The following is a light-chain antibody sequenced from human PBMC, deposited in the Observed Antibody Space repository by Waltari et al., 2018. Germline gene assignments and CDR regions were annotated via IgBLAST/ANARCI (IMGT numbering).Light chain of an antibody. CDR1: PDINGW. V-gene: IGKV1-5*03. Sequence: DIRLTQSPSSLSASVGDSVSITCRASPDINGWLAWYQQKPGQAPKLLIHKTSTVGSGVPARFSGSGSATEFTLTINALQPDDFASYYCQQYHTFPLTFGGGTKVEI. CDR2: KTS. CDR3: QQYHTFPLT. J-gene: IGKJ4*01.